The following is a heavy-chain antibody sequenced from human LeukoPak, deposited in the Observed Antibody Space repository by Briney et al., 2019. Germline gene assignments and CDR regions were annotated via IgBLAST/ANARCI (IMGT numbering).Heavy chain of an antibody. V-gene: IGHV3-53*01. CDR2: IYSGGRT. CDR3: AIYDSSGYYNY. D-gene: IGHD3-22*01. J-gene: IGHJ4*02. Sequence: GGSLRLSCVASGFPFSSYWMTWVRQAPGKGLEWVSVIYSGGRTFYADSVKGRFTISRDNSKNTLYLQMNSLRAEDTAVYYCAIYDSSGYYNYWGQGTLVTVSS. CDR1: GFPFSSYW.